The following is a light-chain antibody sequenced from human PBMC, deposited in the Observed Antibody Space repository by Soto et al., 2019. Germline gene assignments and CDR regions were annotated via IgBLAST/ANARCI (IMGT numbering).Light chain of an antibody. Sequence: GETVTITCRASQSVSTWLAWYQQTPGKAPKLLMYDASTLESGAPARFSGSGSGTEFTLTISSLQPEDFATYHCQEYKTWTFGQGTKVDIK. V-gene: IGKV1-5*01. CDR3: QEYKTWT. CDR2: DAS. J-gene: IGKJ1*01. CDR1: QSVSTW.